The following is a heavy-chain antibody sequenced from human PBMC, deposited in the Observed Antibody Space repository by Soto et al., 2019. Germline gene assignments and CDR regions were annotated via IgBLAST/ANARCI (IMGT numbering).Heavy chain of an antibody. CDR1: RFTFSSYS. CDR3: VRGGRGYTRDDVFDI. J-gene: IGHJ3*02. Sequence: EVQLVESGGGLVKPGGSLRLSCVVSRFTFSSYSMNWVRQAPGKGLEWVSSISAYSSPIFYADSVKGRFTISRDNAKNSLYLQMNSLRAGDTAVYYCVRGGRGYTRDDVFDIWGQGTMVTVSS. V-gene: IGHV3-21*06. CDR2: ISAYSSPI. D-gene: IGHD2-2*02.